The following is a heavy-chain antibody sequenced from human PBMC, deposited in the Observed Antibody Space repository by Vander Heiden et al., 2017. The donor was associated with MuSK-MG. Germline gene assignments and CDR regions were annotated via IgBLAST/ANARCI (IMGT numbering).Heavy chain of an antibody. Sequence: EVQLVESGGGLVQPGGSLRLSCAASGFTFSSYWMSWVRQATGKGREWVANIKQDGSEKYYVDSVKGRFTISRDNAKNSLYLQMNSLRAEDTAVYYCAREFSSSWYLGDYYYMDVWGKGTTVTVSS. D-gene: IGHD6-13*01. J-gene: IGHJ6*03. CDR2: IKQDGSEK. CDR1: GFTFSSYW. CDR3: AREFSSSWYLGDYYYMDV. V-gene: IGHV3-7*01.